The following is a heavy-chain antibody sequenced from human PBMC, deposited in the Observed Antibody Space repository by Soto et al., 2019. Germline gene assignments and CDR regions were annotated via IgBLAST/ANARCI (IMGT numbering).Heavy chain of an antibody. CDR1: GGNFTNYW. CDR3: ARLDV. CDR2: IDPSDSYT. Sequence: PWESRKICCQVAGGNFTNYWISWVRQMPGKGLEWLGNIDPSDSYTNYSPSFQGHVTISVDKSISTAYLQWYSLKASDTAMYYCARLDVWGQGTTLTVSS. J-gene: IGHJ6*02. V-gene: IGHV5-10-1*01.